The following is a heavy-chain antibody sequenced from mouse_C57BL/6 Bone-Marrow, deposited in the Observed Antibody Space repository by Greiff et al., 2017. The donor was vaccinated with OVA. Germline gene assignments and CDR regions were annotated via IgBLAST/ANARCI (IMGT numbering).Heavy chain of an antibody. CDR2: IHPNSGST. V-gene: IGHV1-64*01. CDR3: ARRGLLVYAMDD. CDR1: GYTFTSYW. D-gene: IGHD2-3*01. Sequence: QVQLQQPGAELVKPGASVKLSCKASGYTFTSYWMHWVKQRPGQGLEWIGMIHPNSGSTNYNEKFKSKATLTVDKSSSTAYMQLSSLASEDSAVYYCARRGLLVYAMDDWGQGTSVTVSS. J-gene: IGHJ4*01.